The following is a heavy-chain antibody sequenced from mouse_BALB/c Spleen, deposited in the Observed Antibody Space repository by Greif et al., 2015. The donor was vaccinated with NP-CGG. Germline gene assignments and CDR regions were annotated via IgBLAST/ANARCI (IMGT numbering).Heavy chain of an antibody. J-gene: IGHJ2*01. CDR1: GYTFTDYA. CDR2: ISTYYGDA. CDR3: ARWGARFDY. V-gene: IGHV1S137*01. Sequence: QVQLQQSGAELVRPGVSVKISCKGSGYTFTDYAMHWVKQSHAKSLEWIGVISTYYGDASYNQKFKGKATMTVDKSSSTAYMELARLTSEDSAIYYCARWGARFDYWGQGTTLTVSS.